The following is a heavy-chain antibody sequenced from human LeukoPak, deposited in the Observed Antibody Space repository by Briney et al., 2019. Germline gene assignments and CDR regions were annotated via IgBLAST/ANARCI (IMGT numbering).Heavy chain of an antibody. V-gene: IGHV4-34*01. CDR2: INHIGST. Sequence: PETLSLTCAVYGGSFSGYYWSWIRQPPGKGLEWIGEINHIGSTNYNPSLKSRGTISVDTSKNQFSLKLSSVTAADMAVYYCARGGGSGWSYFDYWGQGTLVTVSS. D-gene: IGHD6-19*01. CDR1: GGSFSGYY. J-gene: IGHJ4*02. CDR3: ARGGGSGWSYFDY.